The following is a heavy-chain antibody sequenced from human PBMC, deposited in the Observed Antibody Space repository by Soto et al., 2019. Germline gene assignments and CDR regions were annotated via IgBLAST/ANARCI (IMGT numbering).Heavy chain of an antibody. V-gene: IGHV4-39*01. J-gene: IGHJ4*02. CDR3: ARHRPRGRAVAGVSY. CDR2: IYYSGST. Sequence: PSETLSLTCSVSGGSISSSSYYWGWIRQPPGKGLEWIGSIYYSGSTYYNPSLKSRVTISVDTSKNQFSLKLSSVTAADTAVYYCARHRPRGRAVAGVSYWGQGTLVTVSS. D-gene: IGHD6-19*01. CDR1: GGSISSSSYY.